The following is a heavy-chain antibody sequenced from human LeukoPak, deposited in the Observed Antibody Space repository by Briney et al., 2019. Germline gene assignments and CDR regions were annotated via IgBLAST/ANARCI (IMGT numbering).Heavy chain of an antibody. CDR2: INTDGTTT. D-gene: IGHD6-19*01. Sequence: GGSLRLSCAAPGFTFSNYWMHWVRQAPGKGLVWVSCINTDGTTTKYAGSVKGRFNISRDNARNTLFLQMNSLRAEDTAVYYCVRSVAVTFDPWGQGTLVTVSS. J-gene: IGHJ5*02. V-gene: IGHV3-74*03. CDR1: GFTFSNYW. CDR3: VRSVAVTFDP.